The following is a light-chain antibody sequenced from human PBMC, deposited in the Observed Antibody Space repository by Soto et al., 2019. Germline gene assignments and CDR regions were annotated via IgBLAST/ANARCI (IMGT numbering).Light chain of an antibody. J-gene: IGKJ5*01. Sequence: DIQMTQSPSSLSASVGDRVTITCPASQDISSSLNWYQQKPGKAPKLLIYDASNLETGVPSRFSGSGSGTDFTFTISSLQPEDMGTYYCQQYHNLPITSGPGTRLEI. CDR3: QQYHNLPIT. CDR2: DAS. V-gene: IGKV1-33*01. CDR1: QDISSS.